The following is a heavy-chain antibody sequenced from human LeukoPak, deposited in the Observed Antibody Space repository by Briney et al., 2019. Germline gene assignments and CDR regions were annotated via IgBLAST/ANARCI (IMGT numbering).Heavy chain of an antibody. D-gene: IGHD3-22*01. Sequence: SETLSLTCTVSGYSISSGYYWGWIRQPPGKGLEWIGSIYHSGSTYYNPSLKSRVTISVDTSKNQFSLKLSSVTAADTAVYYCARDTDYYDSSGYAVDAFDIWGQGTMVTLSS. J-gene: IGHJ3*02. CDR3: ARDTDYYDSSGYAVDAFDI. CDR2: IYHSGST. CDR1: GYSISSGYY. V-gene: IGHV4-38-2*02.